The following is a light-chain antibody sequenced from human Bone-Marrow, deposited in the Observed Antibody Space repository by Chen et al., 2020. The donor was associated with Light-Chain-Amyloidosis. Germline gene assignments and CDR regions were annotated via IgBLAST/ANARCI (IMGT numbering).Light chain of an antibody. CDR2: EVT. CDR1: SSDGGGHNY. V-gene: IGLV2-8*01. Sequence: QSALTQPPSASGSPGQSVTISCTGTSSDGGGHNYVSWYQQHPGKAPKLMIYEVTKRPSVVPDRFSGSKSGNTASLTVSGLHTEDEAAYYCSSYAGRNNLVFGGGTKLTVV. CDR3: SSYAGRNNLV. J-gene: IGLJ3*02.